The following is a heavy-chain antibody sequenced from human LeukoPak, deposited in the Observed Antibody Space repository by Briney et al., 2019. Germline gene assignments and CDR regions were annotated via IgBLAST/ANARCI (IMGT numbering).Heavy chain of an antibody. Sequence: GGSLRLSCAASGFAFNTYGMQWVRQAPGMGLEWVAVDSFNGRVQYYADSVRGRFTISRDNSKYMLYLEMNSLRTEDTAVYYCVKEGGPGNWYFDLWGRGTLAIVSS. CDR2: DSFNGRVQ. D-gene: IGHD2-15*01. CDR1: GFAFNTYG. CDR3: VKEGGPGNWYFDL. J-gene: IGHJ2*01. V-gene: IGHV3-30*13.